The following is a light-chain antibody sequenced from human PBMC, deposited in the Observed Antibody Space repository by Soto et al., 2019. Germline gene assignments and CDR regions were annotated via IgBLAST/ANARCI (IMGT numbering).Light chain of an antibody. Sequence: DIQRTQSPSSLSASVGDTVTIICQASQEINFYLNWYQQKPGKAPKLLIHDTSKLETGVPSRFSGSRSGTDFTLTISSLKTEDLATYHCQQYDNLPFTFGGGTKVDIK. J-gene: IGKJ4*01. V-gene: IGKV1-33*01. CDR3: QQYDNLPFT. CDR1: QEINFY. CDR2: DTS.